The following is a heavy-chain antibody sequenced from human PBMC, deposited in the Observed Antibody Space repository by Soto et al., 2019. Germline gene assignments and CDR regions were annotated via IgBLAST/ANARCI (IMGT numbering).Heavy chain of an antibody. V-gene: IGHV4-4*02. CDR1: GGSISSSNW. Sequence: SETLSLTCAVSGGSISSSNWWSWVRQPPGKGLEWIGEIYHSGSTNYNPSLKSRVTISVDKSKNQFSLKLSSVPAADTAVYYCARTSIVGATAFDYWGQGTLVTVSS. CDR2: IYHSGST. D-gene: IGHD1-26*01. J-gene: IGHJ4*02. CDR3: ARTSIVGATAFDY.